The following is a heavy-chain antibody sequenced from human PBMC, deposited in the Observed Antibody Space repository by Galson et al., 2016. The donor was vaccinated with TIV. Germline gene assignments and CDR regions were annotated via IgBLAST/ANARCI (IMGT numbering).Heavy chain of an antibody. CDR1: GYNFKSYW. CDR2: IDPSDSST. D-gene: IGHD3-10*01. CDR3: ARNMIRAFFGFDS. Sequence: QSGAEVKKPGESLRISCKAIGYNFKSYWISWVRQMPGKGLEWLGRIDPSDSSTNYSPSFRGHVTISTDNSISTAYLQWNSLKASDTAIYYCARNMIRAFFGFDSWGQGTVATASS. V-gene: IGHV5-10-1*01. J-gene: IGHJ4*03.